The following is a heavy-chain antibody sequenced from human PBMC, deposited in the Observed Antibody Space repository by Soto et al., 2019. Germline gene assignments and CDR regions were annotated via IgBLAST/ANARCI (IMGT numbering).Heavy chain of an antibody. CDR3: AKVSRKGSAIDFDY. V-gene: IGHV1-8*01. CDR2: VNPNNGDT. Sequence: QVQLVQSGAELKKPGASVKVSCKASGYTFSNYDMNCVRQATGQGPEWIGWVNPNNGDTGYAQKFQGRVTLTTDISTTTAYMELTSLRSEDTAIYYCAKVSRKGSAIDFDYWGQGTLLTVSS. CDR1: GYTFSNYD. D-gene: IGHD3-10*01. J-gene: IGHJ4*02.